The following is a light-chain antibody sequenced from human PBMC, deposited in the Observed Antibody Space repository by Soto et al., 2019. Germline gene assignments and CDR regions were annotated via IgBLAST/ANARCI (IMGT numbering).Light chain of an antibody. CDR3: QSYDSSLSAVV. J-gene: IGLJ2*01. CDR1: SSNIGAGYD. CDR2: GNS. Sequence: QLVLTQPPSVSGAPGQRVTISCTGSSSNIGAGYDVHWYQQLPGTAPKLLIYGNSNRPSGVPDRFSGSKSGTSASLAITGLQAEDEADYDCQSYDSSLSAVVFGGGTKVTVL. V-gene: IGLV1-40*01.